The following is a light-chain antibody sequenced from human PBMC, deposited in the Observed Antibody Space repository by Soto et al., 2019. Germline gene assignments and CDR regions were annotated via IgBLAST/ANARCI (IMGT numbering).Light chain of an antibody. V-gene: IGKV1-33*01. J-gene: IGKJ1*01. Sequence: DIQMTQSPSSLSASVGDRVTITCQASQDISNYLNWYQQKPGKAPKLLIYDASNLETGVPSRFSGSGSGTDFTFTISSLQPEDIATYYCQQYDLWTFGQGTKVEIK. CDR2: DAS. CDR1: QDISNY. CDR3: QQYDLWT.